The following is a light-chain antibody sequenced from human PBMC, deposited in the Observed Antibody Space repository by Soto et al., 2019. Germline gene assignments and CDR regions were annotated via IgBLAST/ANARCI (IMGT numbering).Light chain of an antibody. Sequence: AIQMTQSPSSLSASVGDRVTITCRAGQGIGNDLGWYQHKPGTAPKLLIYSSSILQTGVPSRFSGRGSGTDFTLTISGLQPEDFATYYCLQNYDYFPTFGQGTKVQIK. CDR3: LQNYDYFPT. CDR2: SSS. J-gene: IGKJ2*01. CDR1: QGIGND. V-gene: IGKV1-6*01.